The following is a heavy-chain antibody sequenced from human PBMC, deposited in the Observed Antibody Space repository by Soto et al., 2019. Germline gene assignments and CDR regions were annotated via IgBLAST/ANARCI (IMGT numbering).Heavy chain of an antibody. CDR2: IYYTGST. J-gene: IGHJ1*01. D-gene: IGHD3-22*01. V-gene: IGHV4-31*03. CDR1: GGSISTGGYY. CDR3: ATNGNYHDGSGPKYSQH. Sequence: SETLSLTCTVSGGSISTGGYYWYWIRQHPGMGLECIGYIYYTGSTYYNPSLKSRVTIAVDTSKNQFSLKLTSVTAADTAVYYCATNGNYHDGSGPKYSQHWGQGTLVTVSS.